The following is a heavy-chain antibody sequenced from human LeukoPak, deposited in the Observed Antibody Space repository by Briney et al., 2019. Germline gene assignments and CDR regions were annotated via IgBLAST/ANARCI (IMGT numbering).Heavy chain of an antibody. CDR2: INPNSGGT. CDR3: AREGGRNLGEYWFDP. J-gene: IGHJ5*02. D-gene: IGHD3-16*01. V-gene: IGHV1-2*02. CDR1: GFTFTAYD. Sequence: ASVKVSCKASGFTFTAYDIHWVRQAPGQGLEWMGKINPNSGGTEYTHNFHGRVSTTRDTSISTVYMELARLTSDDTAVYYCAREGGRNLGEYWFDPWGQETLVTVSS.